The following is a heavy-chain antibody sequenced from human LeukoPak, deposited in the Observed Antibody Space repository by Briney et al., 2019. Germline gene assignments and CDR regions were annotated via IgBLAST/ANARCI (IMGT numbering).Heavy chain of an antibody. CDR2: IYYSGST. J-gene: IGHJ4*02. CDR3: ARVSYYDSSGYYHFDY. Sequence: SETLSLTCTVSGGSISSYYWSWIRQPPGKGLEWIGYIYYSGSTNYNPSLKSRVTISVDTSKNQFYLKLSSVTAADTAVYYCARVSYYDSSGYYHFDYWGQGTLVTVSS. D-gene: IGHD3-22*01. CDR1: GGSISSYY. V-gene: IGHV4-59*01.